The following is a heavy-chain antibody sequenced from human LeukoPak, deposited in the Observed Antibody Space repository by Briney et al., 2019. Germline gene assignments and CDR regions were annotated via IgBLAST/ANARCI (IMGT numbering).Heavy chain of an antibody. Sequence: PGGSLRLSCAASGFTFSNYGMHWVRQAPGKGLEWVSFIRYDGSNKYYADSVKGRFTISRDNSKNTLYLQMNSLRAEDTAVYYCAKTITGTLDYWGQGTLVTVSS. CDR2: IRYDGSNK. D-gene: IGHD1-20*01. J-gene: IGHJ4*02. CDR3: AKTITGTLDY. CDR1: GFTFSNYG. V-gene: IGHV3-30*02.